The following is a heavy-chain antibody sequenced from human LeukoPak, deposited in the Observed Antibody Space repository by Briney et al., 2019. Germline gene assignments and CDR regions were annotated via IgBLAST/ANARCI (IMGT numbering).Heavy chain of an antibody. CDR3: ARDNSGRDEAWWFNP. Sequence: ASVKVSCKAFGYTFTSNYMHWVRQAPGQGPEWMGVISPSGGSTTYAQKFQGRVTLTRDMSTSTDYLELSSLRAGDTAVYYCARDNSGRDEAWWFNPWGQGTLGTVSS. D-gene: IGHD3-10*01. J-gene: IGHJ5*02. CDR1: GYTFTSNY. CDR2: ISPSGGST. V-gene: IGHV1-46*01.